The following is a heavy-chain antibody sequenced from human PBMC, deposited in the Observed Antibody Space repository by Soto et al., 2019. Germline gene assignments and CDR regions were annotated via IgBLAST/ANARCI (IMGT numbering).Heavy chain of an antibody. V-gene: IGHV4-30-4*08. CDR3: ARTFTSGWEYRYSGY. Sequence: SETLSLTCTVSGGSIGSGDYFWSWIRQPPGKGLEWIGYIYNSGNTYYNPSLKSRVTISVDTSKNQFSLKLNSVTAADTAVYYCARTFTSGWEYRYSGYRGQRILVTVSS. CDR2: IYNSGNT. D-gene: IGHD3-16*02. CDR1: GGSIGSGDYF. J-gene: IGHJ4*02.